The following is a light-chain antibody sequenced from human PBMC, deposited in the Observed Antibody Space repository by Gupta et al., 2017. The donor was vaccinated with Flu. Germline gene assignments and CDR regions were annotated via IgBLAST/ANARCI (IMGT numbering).Light chain of an antibody. CDR1: QDIGNF. J-gene: IGKJ1*01. CDR3: QQRSDYPKT. Sequence: DIPSTQSPSFLSASVGDRVTITCRASQDIGNFLAWYQQKPGKAPKLVIFAASTLHSGVPSTFSGSGSGTEFSLTIRSLQPDDFATYYCQQRSDYPKTFGRGTKLEVK. CDR2: AAS. V-gene: IGKV1-9*01.